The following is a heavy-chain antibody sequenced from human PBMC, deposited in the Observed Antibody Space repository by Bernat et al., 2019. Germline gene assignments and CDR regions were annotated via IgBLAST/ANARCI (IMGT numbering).Heavy chain of an antibody. CDR1: GFTFNNAW. CDR3: TTEAIVVVTAVDY. CDR2: LKSKTEGGTT. D-gene: IGHD2-21*02. Sequence: EVQLVESGGGLVEPGGSLRLSCAASGFTFNNAWMSWVRQAPGKGLEWVGRLKSKTEGGTTDYAAPVKDRFTISRDDSKNTLYLQMNSLKTEDTGVYYCTTEAIVVVTAVDYSGQGTLVTVSS. J-gene: IGHJ4*02. V-gene: IGHV3-15*01.